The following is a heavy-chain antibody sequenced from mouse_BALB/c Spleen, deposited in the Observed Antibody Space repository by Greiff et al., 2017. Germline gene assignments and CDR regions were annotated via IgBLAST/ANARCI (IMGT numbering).Heavy chain of an antibody. J-gene: IGHJ4*01. Sequence: EVHLVESGPGLVKPSQSLSLTCTVTGYSITSDYAWNWIRQFPGNKLEWMGYISYSGSTSYNPSLKSRISITRDTSKNQFFLQLNSVTSEDTATYYCARGEGENAMDYWGQGTSVTVSS. CDR1: GYSITSDYA. V-gene: IGHV3-2*02. CDR3: ARGEGENAMDY. CDR2: ISYSGST.